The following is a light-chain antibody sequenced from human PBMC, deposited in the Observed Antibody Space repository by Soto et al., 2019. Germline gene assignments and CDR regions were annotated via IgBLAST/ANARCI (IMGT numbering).Light chain of an antibody. V-gene: IGKV3-15*01. J-gene: IGKJ3*01. Sequence: DIVMTQSPATLSVSPGERVTLSCSASRTVSTNLAWYQQKPGQAPRLLIYYTSTRATGIPARFSGSGSDKEFNLTISSLQSEDSAVYYCQQYNNWPPGATFGPGTKVEIK. CDR1: RTVSTN. CDR3: QQYNNWPPGAT. CDR2: YTS.